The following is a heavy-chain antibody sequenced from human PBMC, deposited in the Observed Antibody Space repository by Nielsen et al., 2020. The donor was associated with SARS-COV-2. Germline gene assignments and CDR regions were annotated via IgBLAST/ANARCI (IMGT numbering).Heavy chain of an antibody. Sequence: GESLKISCAASGFTFSSYGMHWVRQAPGKGLEWVAVIWYDGSNKYYADSVKGRFTISRDNSKNSLYLQMNSLRDEDTAVYYCASLGFLYGMDVWGQGTTVTVSS. V-gene: IGHV3-33*01. CDR3: ASLGFLYGMDV. D-gene: IGHD3-3*02. J-gene: IGHJ6*02. CDR2: IWYDGSNK. CDR1: GFTFSSYG.